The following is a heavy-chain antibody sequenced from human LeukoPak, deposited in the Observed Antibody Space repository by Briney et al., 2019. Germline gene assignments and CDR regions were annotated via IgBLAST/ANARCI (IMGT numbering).Heavy chain of an antibody. CDR2: IYHSGST. J-gene: IGHJ6*03. CDR1: GYSISSGYY. D-gene: IGHD4-23*01. V-gene: IGHV4-38-2*01. Sequence: SETLSLTCAVSGYSISSGYYWGWIRPPPGKGLEWIGIIYHSGSTYYNPSLKSRVTISVDTSKNQFSLKLSSVTAADTAVYYCARPVDYYYYYMDVWGKGTTVTVSS. CDR3: ARPVDYYYYYMDV.